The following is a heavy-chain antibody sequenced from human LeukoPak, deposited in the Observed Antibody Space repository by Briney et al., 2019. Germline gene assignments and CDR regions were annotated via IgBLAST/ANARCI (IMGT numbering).Heavy chain of an antibody. Sequence: ESPQTLFKSAGYSFSSYWHGWVRQMPGKGLEWMGIIYPTDSDTKYSPSFQGQVTISADKSISTAYLQWSSLKSSDTAMYYCARPNRTALSDYWDRRTLVTVSS. J-gene: IGHJ4*02. CDR1: GYSFSSYW. CDR3: ARPNRTALSDY. V-gene: IGHV5-51*01. D-gene: IGHD1-14*01. CDR2: IYPTDSDT.